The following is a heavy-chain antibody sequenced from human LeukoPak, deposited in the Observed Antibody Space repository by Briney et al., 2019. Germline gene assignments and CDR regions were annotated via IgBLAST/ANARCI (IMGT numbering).Heavy chain of an antibody. V-gene: IGHV3-15*01. D-gene: IGHD3-3*01. J-gene: IGHJ6*02. Sequence: GGSLRLSCAASGFTFSNAWMSWVRQAPGKVLEWVGRIKSKTDGGTTDYAAPVKGRFTISRDDSKNTLYLQMNSLKTEDTAVYYCTAPIWSGHYYYYYGMDVWGQGTTVTVSS. CDR3: TAPIWSGHYYYYYGMDV. CDR2: IKSKTDGGTT. CDR1: GFTFSNAW.